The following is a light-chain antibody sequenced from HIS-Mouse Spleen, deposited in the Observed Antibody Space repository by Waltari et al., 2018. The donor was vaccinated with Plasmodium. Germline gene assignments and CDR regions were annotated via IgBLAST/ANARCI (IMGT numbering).Light chain of an antibody. Sequence: QSALTQPPSASGSPGQPVTISCTGTSSDAGGYNYVSCYQQHPGKAPKLMIYEVSKRPSGVPDRFSGSKSGNTASLTVSGLQAEDEADYYCSSYAGSNNLVFGGGTKLTVL. CDR2: EVS. CDR1: SSDAGGYNY. V-gene: IGLV2-8*01. J-gene: IGLJ2*01. CDR3: SSYAGSNNLV.